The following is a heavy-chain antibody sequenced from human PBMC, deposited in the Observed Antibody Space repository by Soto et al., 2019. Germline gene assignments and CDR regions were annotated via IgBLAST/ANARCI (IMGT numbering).Heavy chain of an antibody. D-gene: IGHD2-15*01. CDR1: GFTFSSYS. J-gene: IGHJ4*02. CDR2: ISSSSSYI. V-gene: IGHV3-21*01. CDR3: ARDLGYCSGGSCYSLDY. Sequence: EVQLVESGGGLVKPGGSLRLSCAASGFTFSSYSMNWVRQAPGKGLEWVSSISSSSSYIYYADSVKGRFTISRDNAKNSLYLQMNSLRAEDTAVYYCARDLGYCSGGSCYSLDYWGQGTLVTVSS.